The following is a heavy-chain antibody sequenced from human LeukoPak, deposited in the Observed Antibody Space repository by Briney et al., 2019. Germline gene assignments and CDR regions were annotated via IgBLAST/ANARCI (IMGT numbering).Heavy chain of an antibody. V-gene: IGHV4-59*08. Sequence: SETLSLTCTVSGGSISSYYWSWIRQPPGKGLEWIGYIYYSGSTNYNPSLKSRVTISVDTSKNQFSLKLSSVTAADTAVYYCARQASPSYCGGDCYIDYWGQGTLVTVSS. D-gene: IGHD2-21*02. CDR2: IYYSGST. J-gene: IGHJ4*02. CDR3: ARQASPSYCGGDCYIDY. CDR1: GGSISSYY.